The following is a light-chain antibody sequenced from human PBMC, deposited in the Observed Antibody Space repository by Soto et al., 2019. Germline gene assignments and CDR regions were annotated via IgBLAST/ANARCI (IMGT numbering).Light chain of an antibody. Sequence: EIVLTQSPGTLSLSPGQGSTLSCGASQSVTSNYIAWYQQKPGQAPRLLIFGASIRATGIPDRFSDSGSGTDFTLTTSRLEPEDFAVYFCQQYSDLPMTFGQGTRLEIK. CDR2: GAS. CDR3: QQYSDLPMT. J-gene: IGKJ5*01. V-gene: IGKV3-20*01. CDR1: QSVTSNY.